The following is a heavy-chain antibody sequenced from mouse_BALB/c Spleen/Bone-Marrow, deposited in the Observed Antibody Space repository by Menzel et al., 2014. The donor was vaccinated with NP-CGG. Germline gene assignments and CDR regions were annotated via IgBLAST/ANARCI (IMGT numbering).Heavy chain of an antibody. J-gene: IGHJ2*01. V-gene: IGHV5-17*02. Sequence: EVMLVESGGGLAQPGGSRKLSCAASGFTFSSFRMHWVRQAPEKGLEWVAYISSGSSDIYYADTVKGRFTISRDNPKNTLFLQMTSLRSEDTAMYYCTRGGNWDDFDYWGQGSTLTVSS. CDR2: ISSGSSDI. CDR1: GFTFSSFR. CDR3: TRGGNWDDFDY. D-gene: IGHD4-1*01.